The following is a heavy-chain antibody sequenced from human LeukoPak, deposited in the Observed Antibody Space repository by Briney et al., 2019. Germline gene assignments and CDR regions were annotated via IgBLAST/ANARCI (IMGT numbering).Heavy chain of an antibody. CDR3: ARYRTVTTGNWFDP. CDR1: GGSISSYY. J-gene: IGHJ5*02. V-gene: IGHV4-59*01. CDR2: IYYSGST. Sequence: SETLSLTCTVSGGSISSYYWSWIRQPPGKGLAGIGYIYYSGSTNYNPSLKSRVTISVDTSKNQFSLKLSSVTAADTAVYYCARYRTVTTGNWFDPWGQGTLVTVSS. D-gene: IGHD4-11*01.